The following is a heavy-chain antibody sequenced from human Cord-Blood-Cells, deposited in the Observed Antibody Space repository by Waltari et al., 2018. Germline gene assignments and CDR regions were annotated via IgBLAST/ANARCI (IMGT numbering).Heavy chain of an antibody. D-gene: IGHD6-13*01. CDR3: ATPFIAAAGTGPFDY. V-gene: IGHV4-39*01. J-gene: IGHJ4*02. CDR2: IYYSGGT. CDR1: GGSISSSSYY. Sequence: QLQLQESGPGLVKPSETLSLTCTVSGGSISSSSYYWGWIRQPPGKGVEWIGSIYYSGGTYSNPSLKSRVTLSVDTSKNQFSLKLSSVTAADTAVYYCATPFIAAAGTGPFDYWGQGTLVTVSS.